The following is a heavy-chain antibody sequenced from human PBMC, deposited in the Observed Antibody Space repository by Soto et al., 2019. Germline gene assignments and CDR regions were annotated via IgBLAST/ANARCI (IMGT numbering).Heavy chain of an antibody. V-gene: IGHV5-51*01. CDR3: AGGGVRGVITRTRDYYGMDV. D-gene: IGHD3-10*01. CDR2: IYPGDSDT. CDR1: GYSFTSYW. J-gene: IGHJ6*02. Sequence: GESLKISCKGSGYSFTSYWIGWVRQMPGKGLEWMGIIYPGDSDTRYSPSFQGQVTISADKSTSTAYLQWSSLKASDTAMYYFAGGGVRGVITRTRDYYGMDVWGQGTTVTVSS.